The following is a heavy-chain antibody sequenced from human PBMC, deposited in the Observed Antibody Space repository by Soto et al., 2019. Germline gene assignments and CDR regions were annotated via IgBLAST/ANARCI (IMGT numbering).Heavy chain of an antibody. V-gene: IGHV3-30*18. J-gene: IGHJ6*02. CDR3: AKADEGSYYDYYYYGMDV. CDR1: GFTFSSYG. CDR2: ISYYGSNK. Sequence: QVQLVESGGGVVQPGRSLRLSCAASGFTFSSYGMHWVRQAPGKGLEWVAVISYYGSNKYYADSVKGRFTISRDNSKNTLYLQMNSLRAEDTAVYYCAKADEGSYYDYYYYGMDVTGQGTTVTVSS. D-gene: IGHD1-26*01.